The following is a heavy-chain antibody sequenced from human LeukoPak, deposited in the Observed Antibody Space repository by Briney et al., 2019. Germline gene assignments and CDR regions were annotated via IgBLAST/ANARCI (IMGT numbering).Heavy chain of an antibody. Sequence: LSGGFLRLSCAASAFTFSSNWMHWVRQAPGKGLVWLSRINSDGSDIGYAGSVRGRFTISRDNAKNTVYLQMNSLRAEDSAVYYCARDPGSDQRDWYCVLWGRSTRLTVSS. D-gene: IGHD6-25*01. CDR1: AFTFSSNW. CDR3: ARDPGSDQRDWYCVL. CDR2: INSDGSDI. J-gene: IGHJ2*01. V-gene: IGHV3-74*01.